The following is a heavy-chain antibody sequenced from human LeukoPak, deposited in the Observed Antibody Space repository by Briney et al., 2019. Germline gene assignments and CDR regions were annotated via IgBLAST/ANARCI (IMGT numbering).Heavy chain of an antibody. V-gene: IGHV3-7*01. D-gene: IGHD3-10*01. J-gene: IGHJ2*01. Sequence: TGGSLRLSWAASEFTFTNYWMSWVRQAPGKGLEWVANIKQDGREKYYVDSVKGRFTISRDNAKNSLYLQMNSLRVEDTAVYYCARDAFRARYFDLWGRGTLVAVSS. CDR1: EFTFTNYW. CDR3: ARDAFRARYFDL. CDR2: IKQDGREK.